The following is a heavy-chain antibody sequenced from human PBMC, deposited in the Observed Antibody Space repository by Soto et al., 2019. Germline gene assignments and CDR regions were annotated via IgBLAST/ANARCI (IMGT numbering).Heavy chain of an antibody. J-gene: IGHJ4*02. V-gene: IGHV4-34*01. CDR2: INHSGST. CDR1: GGSFSGYY. D-gene: IGHD6-6*01. Sequence: TSETLSLTCAVYGGSFSGYYWSWIRQPPGKGLEWIGEINHSGSTNYNPSLKSRVTISVDTSKNQFSLKLSSVTAADTAVYYCARSSIAARAHYWGQGTLVTVSS. CDR3: ARSSIAARAHY.